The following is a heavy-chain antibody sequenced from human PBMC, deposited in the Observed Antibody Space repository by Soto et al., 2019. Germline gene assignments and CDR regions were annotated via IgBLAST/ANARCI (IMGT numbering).Heavy chain of an antibody. Sequence: QVQLVQSGAEVKEPGDSVRVSCEASGYTFTAYYIHWVRQAPGQGLEWMGWIRPDNGNRKSAQRLQGRVTLTTDTSASTAYMELRSLTSDDTAMYYCARDTESNRYNDWGQGTLVTVSS. D-gene: IGHD1-20*01. CDR3: ARDTESNRYND. J-gene: IGHJ1*01. CDR2: IRPDNGNR. CDR1: GYTFTAYY. V-gene: IGHV1-18*04.